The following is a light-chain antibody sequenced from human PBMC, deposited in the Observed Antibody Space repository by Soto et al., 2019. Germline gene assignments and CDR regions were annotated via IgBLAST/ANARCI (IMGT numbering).Light chain of an antibody. CDR3: SSYTSSSTLLYV. CDR2: DVS. CDR1: SSDVGGYNY. Sequence: QSALTQPASVPGSPGQSITISCTGTSSDVGGYNYVSWYQQHPGKAPKLMIYDVSNRPSGVSNRFSGSKSGNTASLTISGLQAEDDADYDCSSYTSSSTLLYVFGTGTKLTVL. J-gene: IGLJ1*01. V-gene: IGLV2-14*01.